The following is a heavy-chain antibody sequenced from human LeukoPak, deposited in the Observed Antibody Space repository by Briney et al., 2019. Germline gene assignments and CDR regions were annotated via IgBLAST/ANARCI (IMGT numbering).Heavy chain of an antibody. D-gene: IGHD6-19*01. CDR2: INPNSGGT. CDR3: ARVLIAVRWFDP. Sequence: ASVKVSCKASGYTFTGYYMHWVRQAPGQGLEWMGWINPNSGGTNYAQKFQGRVTMTRDTSISTAYMELSRLRSDDTAVYYCARVLIAVRWFDPWGQGTLVTVSS. J-gene: IGHJ5*02. CDR1: GYTFTGYY. V-gene: IGHV1-2*02.